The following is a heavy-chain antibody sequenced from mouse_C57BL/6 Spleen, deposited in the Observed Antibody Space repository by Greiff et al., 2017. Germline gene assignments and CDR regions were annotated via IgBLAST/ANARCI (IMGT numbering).Heavy chain of an antibody. V-gene: IGHV1-53*01. CDR3: ARWGMVPSYFDY. Sequence: QVQLQQPGTELVKPGASVKLSCKASGYTFTSYWMHWVKQRPGQGLEWIGNINPSNGGTNYNEKFKSKATLTVDKSSSTAYMQLSSLTSEDSAVDDCARWGMVPSYFDYWGQGTTLTVSS. J-gene: IGHJ2*01. CDR1: GYTFTSYW. D-gene: IGHD2-10*02. CDR2: INPSNGGT.